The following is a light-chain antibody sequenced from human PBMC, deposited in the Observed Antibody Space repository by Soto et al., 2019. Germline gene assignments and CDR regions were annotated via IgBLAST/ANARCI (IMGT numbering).Light chain of an antibody. CDR2: GAS. CDR1: QSVSSSY. Sequence: EIVLTQSPGTLSLSPGERVTLSCRASQSVSSSYLAWYQQKPGQAPRLLIYGASCRATGIPDRFSGSGSGTDFTLTISRLEPEDFAVYYCQQYGSSLSITFGQGTRLENK. J-gene: IGKJ5*01. V-gene: IGKV3-20*01. CDR3: QQYGSSLSIT.